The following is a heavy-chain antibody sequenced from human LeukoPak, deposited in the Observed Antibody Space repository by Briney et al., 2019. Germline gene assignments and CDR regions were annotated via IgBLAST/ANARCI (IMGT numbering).Heavy chain of an antibody. CDR3: ARDDVVGATLFDY. D-gene: IGHD1-26*01. CDR2: ISSSSSYI. Sequence: GGSLRLSCAASGFTFSSYSMNWVRQAPGKGLEWVSSISSSSSYIYYADSVKGRFTISRDNAKNSLYLQVNSLRAEDTAVYYCARDDVVGATLFDYWGQGTLVTVSS. CDR1: GFTFSSYS. J-gene: IGHJ4*02. V-gene: IGHV3-21*01.